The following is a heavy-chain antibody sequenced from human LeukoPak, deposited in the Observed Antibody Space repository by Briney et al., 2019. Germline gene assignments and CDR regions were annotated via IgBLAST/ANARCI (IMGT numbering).Heavy chain of an antibody. Sequence: PSGTLSLTCAVSGGSISSYYWNWIRQPPGKGLEWIGYIDYSGSTNYNPSLKSRVTISADTSKNQFSLKLTSVTAADTAVYYCARTPHDYYDSSGAYFDYWGQGTLVTVSS. CDR3: ARTPHDYYDSSGAYFDY. D-gene: IGHD3-22*01. CDR1: GGSISSYY. J-gene: IGHJ4*02. CDR2: IDYSGST. V-gene: IGHV4-59*01.